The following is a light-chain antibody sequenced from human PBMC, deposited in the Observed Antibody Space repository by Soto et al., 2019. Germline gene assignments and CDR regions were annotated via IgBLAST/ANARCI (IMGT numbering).Light chain of an antibody. CDR3: LRYGKPWM. CDR1: QSVSSGL. J-gene: IGKJ1*01. Sequence: EIVLTQSPGTLSLSPGERATLSCRASQSVSSGLLAWYQQKPGQTPRLLIYGASSRATGIPDRFSGSVSGTDFSLTISNLEPEDVAVYYCLRYGKPWMFGQGTKVEIK. CDR2: GAS. V-gene: IGKV3-20*01.